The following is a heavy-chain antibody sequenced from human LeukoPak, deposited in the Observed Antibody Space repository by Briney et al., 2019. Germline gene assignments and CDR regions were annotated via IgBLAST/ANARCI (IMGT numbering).Heavy chain of an antibody. CDR2: IYYSGST. CDR3: ARGDYGGMYYFDY. V-gene: IGHV4-39*07. J-gene: IGHJ4*02. CDR1: GGSISSSSYY. Sequence: SETLSLTCTVSGGSISSSSYYWGWIRQPPGKGLEWIGSIYYSGSTYYNPSLKSRVTISVDTSKNQFSLKLSSVIAADTAVYYCARGDYGGMYYFDYWGQGTLVTVSS. D-gene: IGHD4-17*01.